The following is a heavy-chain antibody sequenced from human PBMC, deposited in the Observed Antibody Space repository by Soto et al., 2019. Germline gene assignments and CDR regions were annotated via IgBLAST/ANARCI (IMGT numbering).Heavy chain of an antibody. CDR3: ARGRASGSYYLLDY. Sequence: ASVKVSCKASGDTFTTYDINWVRQATGHGLEWMGWINPSSGNIGYAQRFQGRVTMTRDTAIRTAYMEVSSLRSDDTAVCYCARGRASGSYYLLDYWG. D-gene: IGHD3-10*01. V-gene: IGHV1-8*01. CDR2: INPSSGNI. CDR1: GDTFTTYD. J-gene: IGHJ4*01.